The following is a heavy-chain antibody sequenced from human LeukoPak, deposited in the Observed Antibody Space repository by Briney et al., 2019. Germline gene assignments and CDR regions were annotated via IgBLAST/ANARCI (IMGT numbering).Heavy chain of an antibody. J-gene: IGHJ4*02. CDR3: ARSLLFGEYG. Sequence: PGRSLRLSCAASGFTFSSYSMNWVRQAPGKGLEWVSYISSSSSTIYYADSVKGRSTISRDDSKNSLYLQMNSLRAEDTAVYYCARSLLFGEYGWGQGTLVTVSS. CDR1: GFTFSSYS. V-gene: IGHV3-48*04. D-gene: IGHD3-10*02. CDR2: ISSSSSTI.